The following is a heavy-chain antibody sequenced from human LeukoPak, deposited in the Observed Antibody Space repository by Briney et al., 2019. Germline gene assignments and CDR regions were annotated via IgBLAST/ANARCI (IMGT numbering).Heavy chain of an antibody. D-gene: IGHD5-12*01. V-gene: IGHV3-23*01. Sequence: GGSLRLSCAASGFSFNNYAMSWVRQAPGKGLEWVSIIIASSGSTFYADSVKGRFTISRDNSKDTLYLQMNSLRVEDTAVYYCVKGGYDYVEVAYFDFWGQGTLVTVSS. CDR3: VKGGYDYVEVAYFDF. CDR2: IIASSGST. J-gene: IGHJ4*02. CDR1: GFSFNNYA.